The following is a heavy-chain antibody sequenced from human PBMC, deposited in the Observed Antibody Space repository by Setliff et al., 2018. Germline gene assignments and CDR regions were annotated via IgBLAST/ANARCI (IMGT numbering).Heavy chain of an antibody. CDR2: MSYDDNYK. Sequence: GESLKISCAASGFIFSNFAMHWVRQAPGKGLEWVAIMSYDDNYKFYADSVKGRFTISRDNSKNTLYLQINSLRAEDTAVYYCARDQRGFDPWGQGTLVTVSS. V-gene: IGHV3-30*01. CDR3: ARDQRGFDP. CDR1: GFIFSNFA. J-gene: IGHJ5*02.